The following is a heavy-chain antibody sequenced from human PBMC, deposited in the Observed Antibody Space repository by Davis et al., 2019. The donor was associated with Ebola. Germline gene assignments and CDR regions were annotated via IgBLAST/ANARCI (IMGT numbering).Heavy chain of an antibody. CDR1: GYTFTGYY. CDR2: INPNSGGT. Sequence: ASVKVSCKASGYTFTGYYMHWVRQAPGQGLEWMGWINPNSGGTNYAQKFQGRVTITADESTSTAYMELSSLRSEDTAVYYCARSRPYGDLPGAFDIWGQGTMVTVSS. J-gene: IGHJ3*02. CDR3: ARSRPYGDLPGAFDI. D-gene: IGHD4-17*01. V-gene: IGHV1-2*02.